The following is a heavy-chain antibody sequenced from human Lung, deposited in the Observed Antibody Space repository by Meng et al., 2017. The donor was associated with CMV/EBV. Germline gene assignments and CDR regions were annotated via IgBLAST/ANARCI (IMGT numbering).Heavy chain of an antibody. CDR2: INSYTGGT. J-gene: IGHJ4*02. D-gene: IGHD6-19*01. Sequence: ASXXVSXKASGYTFTGYHIHWVRQAPGQGLQWIGWINSYTGGTISAQKFQGRVTMTRDTSISTASMELRRLTSDDTAVYFCARAIAVAGTAHFDYWGQGTXVTVSS. CDR1: GYTFTGYH. CDR3: ARAIAVAGTAHFDY. V-gene: IGHV1-2*02.